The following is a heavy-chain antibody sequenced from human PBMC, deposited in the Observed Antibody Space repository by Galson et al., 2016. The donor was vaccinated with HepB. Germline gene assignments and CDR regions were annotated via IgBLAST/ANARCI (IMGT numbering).Heavy chain of an antibody. CDR2: INGDGSST. Sequence: SLRLSCAASGFTSSSYWMNWFRQAPGKEMVWVSRINGDGSSTTYADSVKGRFTIPRDNAKNTLYLQMSSLRAEDTAVYYCARGHSANSFILDSWGQGTLVTVSS. CDR3: ARGHSANSFILDS. V-gene: IGHV3-74*01. CDR1: GFTSSSYW. J-gene: IGHJ4*02. D-gene: IGHD4/OR15-4a*01.